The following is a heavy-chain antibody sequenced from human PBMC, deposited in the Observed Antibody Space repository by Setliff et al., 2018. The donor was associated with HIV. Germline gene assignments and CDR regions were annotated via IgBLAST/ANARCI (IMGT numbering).Heavy chain of an antibody. CDR1: GGTFSSYA. J-gene: IGHJ4*02. D-gene: IGHD3-22*01. CDR3: ANLVDYYDSSGTLGY. V-gene: IGHV1-69*13. Sequence: SVKVSCKASGGTFSSYAISWVRQAPGQGLEWMGGIIPMFGTANYAQKFQGRVTITADESTSTANMELSSLRSEDTAVYYCANLVDYYDSSGTLGYWGQGTLVTVSS. CDR2: IIPMFGTA.